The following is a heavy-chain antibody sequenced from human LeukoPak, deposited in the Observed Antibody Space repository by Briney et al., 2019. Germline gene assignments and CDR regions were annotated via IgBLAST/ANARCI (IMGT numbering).Heavy chain of an antibody. CDR3: ARVGQGYSYGHQDY. CDR2: IYYSGST. J-gene: IGHJ4*02. V-gene: IGHV4-39*07. CDR1: GGSISSSSYY. Sequence: SETLSLTCTVSGGSISSSSYYWGWIRQPPWKGLEWIGSIYYSGSTYYNPSLKSRVTISVDTSKNQFSLKLSSVTAADTAVYYCARVGQGYSYGHQDYWGQGTLVTVSS. D-gene: IGHD5-18*01.